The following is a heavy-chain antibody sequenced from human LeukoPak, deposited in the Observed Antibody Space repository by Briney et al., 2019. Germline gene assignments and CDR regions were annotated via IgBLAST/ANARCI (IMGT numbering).Heavy chain of an antibody. V-gene: IGHV4-30-2*01. CDR2: IYHSGST. CDR1: GGSISSGGYY. D-gene: IGHD3/OR15-3a*01. CDR3: ARDGRLRTGFDY. Sequence: SETLTLTCTVSGGSISSGGYYWSWIRQPPGKGLEWIGYIYHSGSTYYNPSLKSRATISVDRSKNQFSLKLSSVTAADTAVYYCARDGRLRTGFDYWGQGTLVTVSS. J-gene: IGHJ4*02.